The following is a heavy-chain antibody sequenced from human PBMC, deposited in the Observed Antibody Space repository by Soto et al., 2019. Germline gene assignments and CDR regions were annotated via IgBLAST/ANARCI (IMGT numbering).Heavy chain of an antibody. Sequence: SETLSLTCAVYGGSFSGYYWSWIRQPPGKGLEWIGEINHSGSTNYNPSLKSRVTISVATSKNQFSLRLSSVTAADTAVYYCARGIRPSPVGPDCTNGVCYTAGLDYWGQGTLVTVSS. V-gene: IGHV4-34*01. CDR3: ARGIRPSPVGPDCTNGVCYTAGLDY. CDR2: INHSGST. D-gene: IGHD2-8*01. J-gene: IGHJ4*02. CDR1: GGSFSGYY.